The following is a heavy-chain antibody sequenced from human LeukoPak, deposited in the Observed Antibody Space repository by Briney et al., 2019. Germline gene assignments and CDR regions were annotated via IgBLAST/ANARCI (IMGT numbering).Heavy chain of an antibody. J-gene: IGHJ3*02. D-gene: IGHD5-18*01. CDR3: ARSRRDTAMGYDAFDI. Sequence: SETLSLTCAVSGGSISSGGYSWSWIRQPPGKGLEWIGYIYHSGSTYYNPSLKSRVTISVDRSKNQFSLKLSSVTAADTAVYYCARSRRDTAMGYDAFDIWGQGTMVTVSP. V-gene: IGHV4-30-2*01. CDR1: GGSISSGGYS. CDR2: IYHSGST.